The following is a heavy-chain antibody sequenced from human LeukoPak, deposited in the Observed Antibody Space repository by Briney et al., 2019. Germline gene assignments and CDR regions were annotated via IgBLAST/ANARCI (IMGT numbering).Heavy chain of an antibody. D-gene: IGHD6-13*01. CDR1: GITVSSNY. J-gene: IGHJ4*02. Sequence: GGSLRLSCAASGITVSSNYMSWVRQAPGKGLEWVSIIYSGGNTYYADSVKGRFTISRDNSKNTLYLQMNSLRAEDTAVYYCVRDIVPYSSNWYYFDYWGQGTLVTVSS. CDR3: VRDIVPYSSNWYYFDY. CDR2: IYSGGNT. V-gene: IGHV3-66*01.